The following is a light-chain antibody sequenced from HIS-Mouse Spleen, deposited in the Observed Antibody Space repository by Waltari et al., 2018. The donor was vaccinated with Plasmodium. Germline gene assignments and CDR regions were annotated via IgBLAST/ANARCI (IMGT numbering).Light chain of an antibody. CDR2: DAS. Sequence: AIQFTQSPSSLSASVGDRVTNTCRAIQGISSALAWYQQKPGKAPKLLIYDASSLESGVPSRFSGSGSGTDFTLTISSLQPEDFETYYCQQFNSYPQGTFGQGTRLEIK. J-gene: IGKJ5*01. V-gene: IGKV1-13*02. CDR3: QQFNSYPQGT. CDR1: QGISSA.